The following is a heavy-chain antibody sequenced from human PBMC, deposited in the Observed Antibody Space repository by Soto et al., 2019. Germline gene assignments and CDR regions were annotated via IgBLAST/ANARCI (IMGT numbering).Heavy chain of an antibody. Sequence: PXXSRTLSCVGSGFTFSSNWMPWVRQAPGKGLEWVGSIRQDGSEKNYVDSVKGRFTISRDNAKNSLYLQMNSLRAEDTSVYYCAREIVVARGASYFDYWGPGTLVTVSS. CDR3: AREIVVARGASYFDY. V-gene: IGHV3-7*04. D-gene: IGHD2-2*01. J-gene: IGHJ4*02. CDR2: IRQDGSEK. CDR1: GFTFSSNW.